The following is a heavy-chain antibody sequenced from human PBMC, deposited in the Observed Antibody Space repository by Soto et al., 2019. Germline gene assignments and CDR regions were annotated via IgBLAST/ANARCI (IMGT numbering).Heavy chain of an antibody. J-gene: IGHJ6*02. CDR3: ARDHYDILTGYDV. Sequence: SVKVTCRASGGTFSSYAISWVRQAPGQGLEWMGGIIPIFGTANYAQKFQGRVTITADKSTSTAYMELSSLRSEDTAVYYCARDHYDILTGYDVWGQGTTVTVSS. CDR2: IIPIFGTA. V-gene: IGHV1-69*06. D-gene: IGHD3-9*01. CDR1: GGTFSSYA.